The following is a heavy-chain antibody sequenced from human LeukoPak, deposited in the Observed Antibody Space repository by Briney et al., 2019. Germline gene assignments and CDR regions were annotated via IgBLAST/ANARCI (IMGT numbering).Heavy chain of an antibody. V-gene: IGHV3-15*01. CDR1: RFTFSNAW. CDR3: TTSSGDF. J-gene: IGHJ4*02. Sequence: GGSLRLSCAASRFTFSNAWMSWVRQAPGKGLEWVGRIKNKADGGTTDYAAPVQDRFTISRDDSKDTLYLQMNSLKTEDTAVYYCTTSSGDFWGQGTLVTVSS. CDR2: IKNKADGGTT.